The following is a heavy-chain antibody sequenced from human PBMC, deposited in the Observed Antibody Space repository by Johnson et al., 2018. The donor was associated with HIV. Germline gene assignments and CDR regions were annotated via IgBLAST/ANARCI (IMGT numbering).Heavy chain of an antibody. Sequence: VQLMESGGGVVQPGRSLRLSCAASGFTFDDYGMSWVRQAPGKGLEWVSGINWNGGSTGYADSVKGRFTISRDNAKNSLYLQMNSLRAEDTALYYCARDRDYDFWSRDAFDIWGQGTMVTVSS. V-gene: IGHV3-20*04. CDR1: GFTFDDYG. D-gene: IGHD3-3*01. CDR2: INWNGGST. J-gene: IGHJ3*02. CDR3: ARDRDYDFWSRDAFDI.